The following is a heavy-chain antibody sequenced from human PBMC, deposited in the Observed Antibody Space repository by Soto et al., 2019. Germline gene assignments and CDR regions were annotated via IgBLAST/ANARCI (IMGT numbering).Heavy chain of an antibody. CDR3: ATEGVSVPAGTFEY. V-gene: IGHV1-69*01. CDR2: IIPILRSV. Sequence: QVQLVQSGAEVLNPGSSLKVSCKASGDTLGSFAFSWVRQAPGQGLQWLGGIIPILRSVSHAQRFQGRLTITADESSRTVLMELTRLTSEDTADYYCATEGVSVPAGTFEYWGQGTLVTVSS. CDR1: GDTLGSFA. D-gene: IGHD2-2*01. J-gene: IGHJ4*02.